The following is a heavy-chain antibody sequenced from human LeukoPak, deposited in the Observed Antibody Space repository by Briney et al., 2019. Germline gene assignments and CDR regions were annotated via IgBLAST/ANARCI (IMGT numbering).Heavy chain of an antibody. D-gene: IGHD3-10*01. CDR2: IKEDGSAK. J-gene: IGHJ4*02. CDR3: AKDPLWFGEFLFDY. Sequence: GGSLRLSCAASGFTFSSSWMSWLRQAPGKGLEWVADIKEDGSAKYYVDSVKGRFTISRDNAKNSLYLQMNSLRAEDTAVYYCAKDPLWFGEFLFDYWGQGTLVTVSS. CDR1: GFTFSSSW. V-gene: IGHV3-7*03.